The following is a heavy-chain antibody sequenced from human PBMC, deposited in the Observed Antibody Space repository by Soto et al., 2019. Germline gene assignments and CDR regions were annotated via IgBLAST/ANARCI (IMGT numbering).Heavy chain of an antibody. CDR1: GFTFSSFG. CDR2: IWYDGSNK. D-gene: IGHD6-6*01. CDR3: TRVSSSYYYFNGMDV. V-gene: IGHV3-33*01. J-gene: IGHJ6*02. Sequence: PGGSLRLSCAASGFTFSSFGMHWVRQAPGEGLEWVAGIWYDGSNKDYGDSVKGRCTISRGNSKNTVYLQMNSLRAEDTAVYYCTRVSSSYYYFNGMDVWGQGTTVTVSS.